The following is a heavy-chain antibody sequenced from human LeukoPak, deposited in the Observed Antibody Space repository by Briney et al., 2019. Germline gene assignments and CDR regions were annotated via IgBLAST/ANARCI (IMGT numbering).Heavy chain of an antibody. CDR2: IYYTGST. CDR3: ARAKDYGSRSPVYYFDY. V-gene: IGHV4-31*03. Sequence: SQTLSLTCIVSGGSISSGGYYWSWIRQHPGKGLEWIGYIYYTGSTYYNPSLKSRVTISVDTSKNQFSLKLSSVTAADTAVYYCARAKDYGSRSPVYYFDYWGQGTLVTVSS. CDR1: GGSISSGGYY. D-gene: IGHD3-10*01. J-gene: IGHJ4*02.